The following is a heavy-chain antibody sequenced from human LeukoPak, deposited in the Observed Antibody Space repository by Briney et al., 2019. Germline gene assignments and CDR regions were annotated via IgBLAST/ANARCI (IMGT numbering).Heavy chain of an antibody. CDR3: ARGYAQAEVTAPDY. D-gene: IGHD1-14*01. Sequence: GGSLRLSCAASGFIVNSYYMSWFRQAPGKGLEWVSVICTAGTTHYADSVRGRFIISRDYSKNTLNLQMNSLRAEDTAVYYCARGYAQAEVTAPDYWGQGILVTVSS. CDR2: ICTAGTT. CDR1: GFIVNSYY. J-gene: IGHJ4*02. V-gene: IGHV3-53*01.